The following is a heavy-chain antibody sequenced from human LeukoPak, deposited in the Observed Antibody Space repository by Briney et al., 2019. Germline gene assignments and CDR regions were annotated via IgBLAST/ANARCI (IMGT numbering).Heavy chain of an antibody. D-gene: IGHD5-18*01. J-gene: IGHJ6*03. CDR3: ARTTEGGYTYDYFYYYYMDV. V-gene: IGHV4-59*01. CDR2: IYYSGST. Sequence: SGTLSLTCTVSGGSISSYYWSWIRQPPGKGLEWIGYIYYSGSTNYNPSLKSRVTISVDTSKNQLSLKLSSVTAADTAVYYCARTTEGGYTYDYFYYYYMDVWGKGTTVTISS. CDR1: GGSISSYY.